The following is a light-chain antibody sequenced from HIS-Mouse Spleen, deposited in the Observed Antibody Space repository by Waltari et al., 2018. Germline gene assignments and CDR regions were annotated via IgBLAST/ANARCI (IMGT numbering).Light chain of an antibody. CDR3: AAWDDSLNGVV. CDR2: GNN. Sequence: QSVLTQPPSASGTPGQRVTISCSGSSSNIGSNTVNWYQQLPGTAPKLLIYGNNQRTSGVPDRFSGSKSGTSASLAISGLQSEDEADYYCAAWDDSLNGVVFGGGTKLTVL. V-gene: IGLV1-44*01. CDR1: SSNIGSNT. J-gene: IGLJ2*01.